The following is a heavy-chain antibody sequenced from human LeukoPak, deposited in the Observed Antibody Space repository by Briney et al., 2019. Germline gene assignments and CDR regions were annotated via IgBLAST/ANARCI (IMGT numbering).Heavy chain of an antibody. CDR2: ISSSGGST. CDR1: GFTFSSYA. J-gene: IGHJ4*02. CDR3: AKKDYGSSGPYYDY. D-gene: IGHD3-22*01. V-gene: IGHV3-23*01. Sequence: PGGSLRLSCAASGFTFSSYAMTWVRQAPGKGLEWVSTISSSGGSTYYADSVKGRFTISRDNSKNTLYLQMNSLRAEDTAVYYCAKKDYGSSGPYYDYWGQGTLVTVSS.